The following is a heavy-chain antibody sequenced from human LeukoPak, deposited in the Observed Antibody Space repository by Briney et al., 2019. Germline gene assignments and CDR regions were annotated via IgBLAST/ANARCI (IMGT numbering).Heavy chain of an antibody. J-gene: IGHJ5*02. CDR1: GGSISSSSYY. Sequence: PSETLSLTCTVPGGSISSSSYYWGWIRQPPGKGLEWIGSIYYSGSTYYNPSRKSRVTISVDTSNNQLSMQMSSVTAADTAVYYCARRGGTSFDPWGQGTLVTVSS. D-gene: IGHD3-16*01. V-gene: IGHV4-39*01. CDR3: ARRGGTSFDP. CDR2: IYYSGST.